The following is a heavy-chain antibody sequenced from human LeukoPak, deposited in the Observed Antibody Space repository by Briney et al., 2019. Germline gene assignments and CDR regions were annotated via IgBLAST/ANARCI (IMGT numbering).Heavy chain of an antibody. CDR2: ISYDGSNK. D-gene: IGHD3-10*01. CDR1: GFTFSSYG. J-gene: IGHJ4*02. Sequence: GRSLRLSCAASGFTFSSYGMHWVRQAPGKGLEWVAVISYDGSNKYYADSVKGRFTISRDNSKNTLYLQMNSLRAEDTAVYYCAKESIVVRGVIFDYWGQGTLVTVSS. CDR3: AKESIVVRGVIFDY. V-gene: IGHV3-30*18.